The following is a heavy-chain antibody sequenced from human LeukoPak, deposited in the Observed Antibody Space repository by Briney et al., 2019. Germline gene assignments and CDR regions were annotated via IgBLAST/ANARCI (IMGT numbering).Heavy chain of an antibody. CDR1: GGTFSYHS. CDR3: ARGGLVYDFLTGYYAPGLEYFHH. CDR2: IIPHVGSP. Sequence: SVKVSCKTFGGTFSYHSISWVRQAPGQGLQWLGGIIPHVGSPRYTERLQDRITITADESTTTAYLELSSLRSDDTAVYYCARGGLVYDFLTGYYAPGLEYFHHWGQGSLVIVSS. V-gene: IGHV1-69*01. J-gene: IGHJ1*01. D-gene: IGHD3/OR15-3a*01.